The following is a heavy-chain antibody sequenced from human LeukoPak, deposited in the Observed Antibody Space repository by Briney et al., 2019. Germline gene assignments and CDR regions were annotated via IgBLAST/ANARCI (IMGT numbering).Heavy chain of an antibody. CDR2: IRFDGTIK. V-gene: IGHV3-30*02. Sequence: GGSLRLSCAASGFTFSSYGMHWVRQAPGKGLEWVAFIRFDGTIKYYADSVKGRFTTSRDGSRNTLYLQVNSLRAEDTAIYYCAKDPRTITMVRGIGIDYWGQGTLVTVSS. CDR1: GFTFSSYG. D-gene: IGHD3-10*01. CDR3: AKDPRTITMVRGIGIDY. J-gene: IGHJ4*02.